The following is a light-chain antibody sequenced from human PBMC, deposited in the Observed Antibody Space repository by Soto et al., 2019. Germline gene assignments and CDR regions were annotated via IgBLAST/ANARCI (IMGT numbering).Light chain of an antibody. CDR1: QSVSSY. V-gene: IGKV3-11*01. J-gene: IGKJ1*01. CDR3: QQRSNWPIS. Sequence: EIVLTQSPATLSLSPGERATLPCRASQSVSSYLAWYQQKPGQAPRLLIYDASNRATGIPARFSGSGSGTDFTLTISSLEPEDFAVYYCQQRSNWPISFGQGTKVDIK. CDR2: DAS.